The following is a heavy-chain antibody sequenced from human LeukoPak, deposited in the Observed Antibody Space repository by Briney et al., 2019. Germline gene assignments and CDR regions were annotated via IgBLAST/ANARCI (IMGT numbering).Heavy chain of an antibody. V-gene: IGHV3-74*01. CDR2: INSDGRST. D-gene: IGHD6-6*01. CDR1: GFTFSSYW. J-gene: IGHJ4*02. CDR3: ASDDYSSSSG. Sequence: GGSLRLSCAASGFTFSSYWMHWVRQAPGKGLVWVSRINSDGRSTIYADSVKGRFTLSRDNAKNTLYLQMHSLRVEDTAVYYCASDDYSSSSGWGQGTLVTVSS.